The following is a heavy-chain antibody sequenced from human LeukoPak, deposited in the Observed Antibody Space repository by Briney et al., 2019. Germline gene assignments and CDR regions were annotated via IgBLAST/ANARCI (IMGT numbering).Heavy chain of an antibody. CDR3: ARDLITVAGTDYFTDV. D-gene: IGHD6-19*01. V-gene: IGHV4-59*01. Sequence: SGTLSLTRLVSGGTLSSYYWRWIRQPGGKGREWIGCIYYSGSTNYKLSIKSQVTIYEDPSKNQLSLKLSSVTAAGTAVYYCARDLITVAGTDYFTDVCGQRSTAT. CDR1: GGTLSSYY. CDR2: IYYSGST. J-gene: IGHJ6*02.